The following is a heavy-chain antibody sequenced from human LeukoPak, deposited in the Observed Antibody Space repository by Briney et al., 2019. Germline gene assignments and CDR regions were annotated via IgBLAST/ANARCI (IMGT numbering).Heavy chain of an antibody. Sequence: PGGSLRLSCAASGFNFDDYAMHWVRQAPGKGLEWVSLISGDGGSTYYADSVRGRFTISRDNSKNSLYLQMDSLRTEDTAFYYCAKEIDTLGTNAFDIWGQGTMVTVSS. CDR2: ISGDGGST. CDR3: AKEIDTLGTNAFDI. J-gene: IGHJ3*02. V-gene: IGHV3-43*02. D-gene: IGHD2-15*01. CDR1: GFNFDDYA.